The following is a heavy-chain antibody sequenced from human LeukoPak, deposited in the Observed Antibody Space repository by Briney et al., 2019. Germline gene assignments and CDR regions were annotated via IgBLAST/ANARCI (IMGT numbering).Heavy chain of an antibody. CDR2: ISSSSSYI. D-gene: IGHD3-3*01. CDR3: ARDVSLYYGFWSGYSPFDY. CDR1: GFTFSSYS. Sequence: PGGSLRLSCAASGFTFSSYSMNWVRQAPGKGLEWVSSISSSSSYIYYADSVKGRFTTSRDNAKNSLYLQMNSLRAEDTAVYYCARDVSLYYGFWSGYSPFDYWGQGTLVTVSS. V-gene: IGHV3-21*01. J-gene: IGHJ4*02.